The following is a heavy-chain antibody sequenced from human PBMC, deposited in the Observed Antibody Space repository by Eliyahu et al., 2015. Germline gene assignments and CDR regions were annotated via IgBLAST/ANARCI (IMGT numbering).Heavy chain of an antibody. D-gene: IGHD6-13*01. CDR2: ISWDGGST. Sequence: EVQLVESGGVGVQPGGSLRLSCAASGFTFDXYTMHWVRQAPGKGLEWVSLISWDGGSTYYADSVKGRFTISRDNSKNSLFLQMNSLRTEDTALYYCAKDMYISSRGGYFQHWGQGTLVTVSS. CDR3: AKDMYISSRGGYFQH. CDR1: GFTFDXYT. J-gene: IGHJ1*01. V-gene: IGHV3-43*01.